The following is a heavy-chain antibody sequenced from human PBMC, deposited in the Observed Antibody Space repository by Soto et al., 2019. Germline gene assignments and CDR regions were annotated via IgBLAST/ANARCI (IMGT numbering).Heavy chain of an antibody. CDR3: ARAVAGTSILAS. D-gene: IGHD6-19*01. J-gene: IGHJ4*02. CDR1: GGTFSTST. V-gene: IGHV1-69*04. CDR2: SIPLVDRA. Sequence: QVQLVQSGAEVKKPGSSVKISCQASGGTFSTSTISWVRQAPGQGLEWMGRSIPLVDRAIYAQNFQGRVTMTADKPTNTVHLEMFSLRSDDTAVYYCARAVAGTSILASWGQGTLVTVSS.